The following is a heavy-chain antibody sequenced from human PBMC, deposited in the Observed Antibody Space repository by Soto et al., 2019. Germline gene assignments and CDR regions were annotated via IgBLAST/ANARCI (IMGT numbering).Heavy chain of an antibody. CDR1: GLTVSGSY. CDR3: AKDGYCSSTSCYAGHYYYGMDV. CDR2: IYSDGST. J-gene: IGHJ6*02. V-gene: IGHV3-53*01. D-gene: IGHD2-2*01. Sequence: GSLRLSCAASGLTVSGSYMTWVRQAPGMGLQWVSVIYSDGSTHYADSVKGRFSISRDIAKNMLYLQMNSLRAEDTAVYYCAKDGYCSSTSCYAGHYYYGMDVWGQGTTVTVSS.